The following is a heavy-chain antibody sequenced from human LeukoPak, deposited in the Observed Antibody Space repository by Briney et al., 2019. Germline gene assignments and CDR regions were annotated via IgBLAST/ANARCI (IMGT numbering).Heavy chain of an antibody. D-gene: IGHD5-12*01. CDR3: ASGSEEVATLAY. CDR2: IYYSGST. Sequence: PSETLSLTCSVSGDSISSGTHYWSWIRQHPEKGLAWIGYIYYSGSTYYNPSLKSRVTISVDTSKNQFSLKLSSVTAADTAVYYCASGSEEVATLAYWGQGTLVTVFS. J-gene: IGHJ4*02. CDR1: GDSISSGTHY. V-gene: IGHV4-31*03.